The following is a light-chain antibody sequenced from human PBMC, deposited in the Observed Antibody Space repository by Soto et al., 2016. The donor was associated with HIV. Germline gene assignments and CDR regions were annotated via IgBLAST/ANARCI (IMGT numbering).Light chain of an antibody. CDR1: QRISSW. V-gene: IGKV1-5*03. CDR2: KAS. Sequence: DIQMTQSPSTLSASVGDRVTITCRASQRISSWLAWYQQKPGKAPKLLIYKASTLESGVPSRFSGSGSGTEFTLTISSLQSEDFATYFCQQYYNYPWTFGQGTKVEVK. CDR3: QQYYNYPWT. J-gene: IGKJ1*01.